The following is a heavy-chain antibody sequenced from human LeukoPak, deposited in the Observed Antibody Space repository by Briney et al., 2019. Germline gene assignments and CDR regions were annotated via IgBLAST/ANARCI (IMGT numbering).Heavy chain of an antibody. CDR2: ISGSGGST. D-gene: IGHD3-3*01. CDR1: GFTFSSYA. Sequence: PGGSLRLSCAASGFTFSSYAMSWVRQAPGKGLEWVSAISGSGGSTYYADSVKGRFTISRDNAKNSLYLQMNSLRAEDTAVYYCARAFRFLGWLSAFDIWGQGTMVTVSS. J-gene: IGHJ3*02. V-gene: IGHV3-23*01. CDR3: ARAFRFLGWLSAFDI.